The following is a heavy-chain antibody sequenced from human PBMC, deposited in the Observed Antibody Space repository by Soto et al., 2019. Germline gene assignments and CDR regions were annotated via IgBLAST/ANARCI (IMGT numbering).Heavy chain of an antibody. CDR2: IYYSGST. V-gene: IGHV4-59*01. Sequence: SETLSLTCTVSGGSISSYYWSWIRQPPGKGLEWIGHIYYSGSTNYNPSLKSRVTISVDTSKNQFSLKLSSVTAADTAVYYCARISHGGNSGYYYYGMDVWGQGTTVTVSS. D-gene: IGHD2-21*02. J-gene: IGHJ6*02. CDR1: GGSISSYY. CDR3: ARISHGGNSGYYYYGMDV.